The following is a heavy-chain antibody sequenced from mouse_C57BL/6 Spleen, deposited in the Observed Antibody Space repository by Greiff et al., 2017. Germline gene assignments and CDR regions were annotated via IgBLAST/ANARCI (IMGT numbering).Heavy chain of an antibody. V-gene: IGHV1-15*01. D-gene: IGHD2-4*01. CDR2: IDPETGGT. Sequence: VKLMESGAELVRPGASVTLSCKASGYTFTDYEMHWVKQTPVHGLEWIGAIDPETGGTAYNQKFKGKAILTADKSSSTAYMELRSLTSEDSAVYYCTRTYYDYLYAMDYWGQGTSVTVSS. J-gene: IGHJ4*01. CDR3: TRTYYDYLYAMDY. CDR1: GYTFTDYE.